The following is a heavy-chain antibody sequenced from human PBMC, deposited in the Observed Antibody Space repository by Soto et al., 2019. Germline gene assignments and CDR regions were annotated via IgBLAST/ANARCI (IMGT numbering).Heavy chain of an antibody. D-gene: IGHD3-9*01. V-gene: IGHV2-26*01. CDR3: ARSLDILTGYYRFDY. J-gene: IGHJ4*02. CDR2: IFSNDEK. CDR1: GFSLSNARMG. Sequence: GSGPPLVNPTETLTLTCTVSGFSLSNARMGVSWIRQPPGKALEWLAHIFSNDEKSYSTSLKSRLTISKDTSKSQVVLTMTNMDPVDTATYYCARSLDILTGYYRFDYWGQGTLGNVSS.